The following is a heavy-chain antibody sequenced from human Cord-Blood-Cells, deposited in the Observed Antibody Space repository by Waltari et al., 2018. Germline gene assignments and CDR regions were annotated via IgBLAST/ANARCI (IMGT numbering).Heavy chain of an antibody. D-gene: IGHD2-21*01. CDR3: ARDSEAYCGGDCYDSSFDY. CDR2: IYHSGST. V-gene: IGHV4-38-2*02. CDR1: GYSISSGYY. J-gene: IGHJ4*02. Sequence: QVQLQESGPGLVKPSEPLSLTCPVSGYSISSGYYWGWFRQPPGTGLEWIGSIYHSGSTYYNPSLKGRVTISVDTSKNQCSLKLSAVTAADTAVYYCARDSEAYCGGDCYDSSFDYWGQGTLVTVSS.